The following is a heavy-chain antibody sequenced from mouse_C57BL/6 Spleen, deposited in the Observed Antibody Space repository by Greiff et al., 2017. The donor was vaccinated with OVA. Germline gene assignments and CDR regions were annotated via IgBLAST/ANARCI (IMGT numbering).Heavy chain of an antibody. J-gene: IGHJ3*01. D-gene: IGHD4-1*01. V-gene: IGHV1-80*01. CDR3: ARQGLTGTAWFAY. Sequence: QVQLQQPGAELVKPGASVKISCKASGYAFSSYWMNWVKQRPGKGLEWIGQIYPGDGDTNYNGKFKGKATLTADKSSSTAYMQLSSLTSEDSAVYFCARQGLTGTAWFAYWGQGTLVTVSA. CDR1: GYAFSSYW. CDR2: IYPGDGDT.